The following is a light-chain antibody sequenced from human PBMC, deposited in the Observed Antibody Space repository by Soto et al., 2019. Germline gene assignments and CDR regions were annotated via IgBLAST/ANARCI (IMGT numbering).Light chain of an antibody. CDR2: EVA. Sequence: QSALTQPASVSGSPGQSITISCTGTSTDPATYDLVSWYQQHPGKAPQLIIYEVAKRPSGVSARFSGSQSGDTASLTISGLQPEDEADYYCLSYTSANTRVFGGGTKLTVL. CDR3: LSYTSANTRV. J-gene: IGLJ3*02. V-gene: IGLV2-14*02. CDR1: STDPATYDL.